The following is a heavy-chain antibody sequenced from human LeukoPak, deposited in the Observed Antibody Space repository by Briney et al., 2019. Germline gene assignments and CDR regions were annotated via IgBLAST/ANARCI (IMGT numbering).Heavy chain of an antibody. CDR2: ISYDGSNK. D-gene: IGHD2-2*01. Sequence: PGGSLRLSCAASGFTFSSYAMSWVRQAPGKGLEWVAVISYDGSNKYYADSVRGRFIISRDNAKNSLYLEMNYLRADDTGLYFCVRGVGPADTLLEDFDCWGPGSLVTVSS. CDR3: VRGVGPADTLLEDFDC. CDR1: GFTFSSYA. J-gene: IGHJ4*02. V-gene: IGHV3-30*04.